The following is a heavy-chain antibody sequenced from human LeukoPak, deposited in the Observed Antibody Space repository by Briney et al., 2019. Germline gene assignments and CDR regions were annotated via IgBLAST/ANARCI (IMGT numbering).Heavy chain of an antibody. J-gene: IGHJ4*02. CDR2: IYYSGST. CDR3: ARALNTAVAGSDY. CDR1: GGSISSYY. V-gene: IGHV4-59*08. Sequence: KTSETLSLTCTVSGGSISSYYWSWIRQPPGKGLEWIGYIYYSGSTNYNPSLKSRVTISVDTSKNQFSLKLSSVTAADTAVYFCARALNTAVAGSDYWGQGTLATVSS. D-gene: IGHD6-19*01.